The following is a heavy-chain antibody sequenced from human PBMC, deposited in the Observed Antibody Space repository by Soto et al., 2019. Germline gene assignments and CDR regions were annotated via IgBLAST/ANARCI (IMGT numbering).Heavy chain of an antibody. Sequence: GGSLRLSCAASGFTFSSYAMSWVRQAPGKGLEWVSAISGSGGSTYYVDSVKGRFTISRDNAKNSLYLQMNSLRAEDTAVYYCARDSGGLYDFWSGYWLDYWGQGTLVTVSS. CDR1: GFTFSSYA. CDR2: ISGSGGST. J-gene: IGHJ4*02. CDR3: ARDSGGLYDFWSGYWLDY. D-gene: IGHD3-3*01. V-gene: IGHV3-23*01.